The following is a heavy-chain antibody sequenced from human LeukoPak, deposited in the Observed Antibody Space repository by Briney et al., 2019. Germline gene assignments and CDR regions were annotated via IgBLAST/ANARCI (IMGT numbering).Heavy chain of an antibody. Sequence: SETLSLTCAVYGGSFSGYYWSWNRQPPGKGLEWIGYIYYSGSTNYNPSLKSRVTISVDTSKDQFSLKLSSVTAADTAVYYCATSAPIAAAGIGYFDYWGQGTLVTVSS. J-gene: IGHJ4*02. CDR3: ATSAPIAAAGIGYFDY. CDR1: GGSFSGYY. D-gene: IGHD6-13*01. CDR2: IYYSGST. V-gene: IGHV4-59*01.